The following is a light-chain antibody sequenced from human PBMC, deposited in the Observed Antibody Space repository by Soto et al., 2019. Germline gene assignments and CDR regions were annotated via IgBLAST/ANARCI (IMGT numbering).Light chain of an antibody. CDR3: QQYGSSLP. Sequence: EIVLTQSPGTLSLSPGERATLSCRAIQSVSSSYLAWYQQKPGQAPRLLIYGASSRATGIPDRFSGSGSGTDFTLTISRLEPEDFAVYYCQQYGSSLPFGGGTKVEIK. CDR1: QSVSSSY. V-gene: IGKV3-20*01. J-gene: IGKJ4*01. CDR2: GAS.